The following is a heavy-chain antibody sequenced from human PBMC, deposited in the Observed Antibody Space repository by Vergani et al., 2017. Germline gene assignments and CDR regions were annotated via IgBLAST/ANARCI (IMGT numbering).Heavy chain of an antibody. CDR1: GFTFGSYS. Sequence: EVQLVESGGGLVKPGGSLRLSCVASGFTFGSYSMHWVRQAPGKGLEWVSFISSSSSYRYYADSVKGRFTISRDNGEYSLLLQMNSVRPEDTAVYYCASGVPGYQLATQYFQHWGQGTMVTVSS. V-gene: IGHV3-21*01. CDR3: ASGVPGYQLATQYFQH. D-gene: IGHD2-2*01. CDR2: ISSSSSYR. J-gene: IGHJ1*01.